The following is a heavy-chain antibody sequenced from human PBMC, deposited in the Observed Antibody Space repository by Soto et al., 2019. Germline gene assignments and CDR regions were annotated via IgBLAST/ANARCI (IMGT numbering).Heavy chain of an antibody. CDR3: TSARSSVEPGGFVEY. CDR2: IRQDGSLR. Sequence: GSLRLSCTASKFFISNYWMSWVRQAPGKGLEWVANIRQDGSLRRYVDSVKGRFTISRDNGENSVYLQMNSLRADDTAVYYCTSARSSVEPGGFVEYWGQGTLVTVSS. V-gene: IGHV3-7*03. J-gene: IGHJ4*02. CDR1: KFFISNYW. D-gene: IGHD2-15*01.